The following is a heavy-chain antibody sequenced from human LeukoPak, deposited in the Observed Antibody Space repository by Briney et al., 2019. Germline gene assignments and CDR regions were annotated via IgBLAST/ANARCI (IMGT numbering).Heavy chain of an antibody. CDR1: GFTFSSYG. CDR3: AKDGSAGDFWSKGAFDI. CDR2: IRYDGSNK. V-gene: IGHV3-30*02. J-gene: IGHJ3*02. Sequence: GGSLRLSCAASGFTFSSYGMHWVRQAPGKGLEWVAFIRYDGSNKYYADSVKGRFTISRDNSKNTLYLQMNSLRAEDTAVYYCAKDGSAGDFWSKGAFDIWGQGTMVTVSS. D-gene: IGHD3-3*01.